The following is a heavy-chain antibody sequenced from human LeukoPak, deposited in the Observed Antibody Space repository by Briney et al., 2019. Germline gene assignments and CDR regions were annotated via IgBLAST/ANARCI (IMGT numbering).Heavy chain of an antibody. J-gene: IGHJ6*03. D-gene: IGHD3-22*01. CDR3: AKDGDYYDSSGYYQPYYYYYMDV. CDR2: ISGSGGST. V-gene: IGHV3-23*01. CDR1: GFTFSSYA. Sequence: GGSLRLSCAASGFTFSSYAMSWVRQAPGKGLEWVSAISGSGGSTYYADSVKGRFTISRDNSKNTLYLQMNSLRAEDTAVYYCAKDGDYYDSSGYYQPYYYYYMDVWGKGTTVTISS.